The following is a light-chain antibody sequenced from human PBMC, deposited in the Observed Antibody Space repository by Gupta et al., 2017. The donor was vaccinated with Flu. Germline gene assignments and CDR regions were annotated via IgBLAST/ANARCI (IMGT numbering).Light chain of an antibody. Sequence: QSALTQPASASGSPGQSITISCTGTSRDVGYYNFVSWYQRHPGKAPKLLIYEDIQRPSGISKRFSGSKSGNTASLTISGLQAEDEADYFCCSYAGSSTFAYVFGTGTKVTVL. CDR1: SRDVGYYNF. V-gene: IGLV2-23*02. CDR3: CSYAGSSTFAYV. J-gene: IGLJ1*01. CDR2: EDI.